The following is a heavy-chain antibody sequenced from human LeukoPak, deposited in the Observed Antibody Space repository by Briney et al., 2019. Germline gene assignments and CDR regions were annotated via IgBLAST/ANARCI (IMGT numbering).Heavy chain of an antibody. CDR1: VGSFNSYA. D-gene: IGHD5-18*01. CDR3: ARAISAYPYGYDHYFYYMDV. V-gene: IGHV1-69*05. Sequence: ASVKVSCKASVGSFNSYAISWVRQAPGQGLEWMGGIIPIFGTGNYAQKFQGRVTITTDESTSTAYMEVSSLRSEDTAIYYCARAISAYPYGYDHYFYYMDVWGKGTTVTVSS. CDR2: IIPIFGTG. J-gene: IGHJ6*03.